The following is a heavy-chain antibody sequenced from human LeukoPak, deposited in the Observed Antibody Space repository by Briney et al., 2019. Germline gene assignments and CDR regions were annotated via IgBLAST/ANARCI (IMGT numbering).Heavy chain of an antibody. CDR3: SRSRDYYGSGRFLDY. V-gene: IGHV3-73*01. CDR2: IRSKANTYAT. Sequence: GGSLRLSCAVSGFTFSDSAIHWVRQASGKGLEWVGRIRSKANTYATGYAASVKGRFTITRDDSKNTAYLQMNSLKTEDTAVYYCSRSRDYYGSGRFLDYWGQGTLVTVS. D-gene: IGHD3-10*01. J-gene: IGHJ4*02. CDR1: GFTFSDSA.